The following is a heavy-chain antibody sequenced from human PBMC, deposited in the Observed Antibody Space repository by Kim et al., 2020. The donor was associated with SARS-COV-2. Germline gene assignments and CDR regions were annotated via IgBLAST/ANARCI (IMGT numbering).Heavy chain of an antibody. D-gene: IGHD6-6*01. J-gene: IGHJ4*02. Sequence: GTTGYAQNFQGRVTMIRDTSTSTLYMELSSLRSEDTAVYYCARGSSSEGIDYWGQGTLVTVSS. CDR2: GTT. CDR3: ARGSSSEGIDY. V-gene: IGHV1-46*01.